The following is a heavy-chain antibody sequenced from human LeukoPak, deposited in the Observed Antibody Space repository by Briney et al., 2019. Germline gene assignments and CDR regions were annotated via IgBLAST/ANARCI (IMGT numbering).Heavy chain of an antibody. CDR1: GFTFSSYG. CDR3: ARDYYDSSGYYWFAFDI. CDR2: IHHDGSNK. D-gene: IGHD3-22*01. Sequence: GGSLRLSCAASGFTFSSYGMHWVRQAPGKGLDWVAFIHHDGSNKYYADSVKGRFTISRDNAKNSLYLQMNSLRAEDTAVYYCARDYYDSSGYYWFAFDIWGQGTMVTVSS. V-gene: IGHV3-30*02. J-gene: IGHJ3*02.